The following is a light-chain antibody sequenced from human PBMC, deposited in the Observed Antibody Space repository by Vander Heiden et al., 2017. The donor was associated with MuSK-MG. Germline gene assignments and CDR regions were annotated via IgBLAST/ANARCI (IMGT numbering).Light chain of an antibody. Sequence: ETVLTQSPGTLSLSPGERANLSCRASQSVTSRNLAWYQQRPGQAPRLLIYGASSRATGIPDRFSGSGYGTDFTLTISRREPEDFAVYHCQQYGSSPRWTFGQGTKVEI. CDR3: QQYGSSPRWT. V-gene: IGKV3-20*01. J-gene: IGKJ1*01. CDR1: QSVTSRN. CDR2: GAS.